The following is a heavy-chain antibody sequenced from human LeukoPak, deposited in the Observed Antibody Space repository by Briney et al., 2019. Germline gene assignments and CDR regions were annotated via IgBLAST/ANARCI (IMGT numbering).Heavy chain of an antibody. CDR3: AKALLWFGELRSEHYFDY. V-gene: IGHV3-30*18. D-gene: IGHD3-10*01. J-gene: IGHJ4*02. CDR2: ISYDGSNK. CDR1: GFTFSSYV. Sequence: GWSLRLSCAASGFTFSSYVMQGGRQAPGKGLEWVAVISYDGSNKYYADSLKGRFTISRDNSKNTLYLQMNSLRAEDTAVYSCAKALLWFGELRSEHYFDYWGQGSLVTVSS.